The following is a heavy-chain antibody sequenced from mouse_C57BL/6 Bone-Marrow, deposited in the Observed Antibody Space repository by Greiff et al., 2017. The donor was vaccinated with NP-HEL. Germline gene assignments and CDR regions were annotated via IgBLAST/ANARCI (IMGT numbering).Heavy chain of an antibody. V-gene: IGHV1-81*01. J-gene: IGHJ2*01. CDR3: ARGRNYFGNPLDY. D-gene: IGHD2-1*01. CDR1: GYTFTSYG. Sequence: QVQLQQSGAELARPGASVKLSCKASGYTFTSYGLSWVKQSTGQGLEWIGEIYPRSGSTYYNEKFKSNATLTAYKSTRKAYMELRGLTSEDSAVYFCARGRNYFGNPLDYWGQGTTLTVSS. CDR2: IYPRSGST.